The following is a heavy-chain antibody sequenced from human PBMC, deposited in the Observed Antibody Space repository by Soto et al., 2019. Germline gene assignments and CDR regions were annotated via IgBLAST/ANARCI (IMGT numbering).Heavy chain of an antibody. CDR1: GCSISSDSYY. CDR2: ISYSGST. D-gene: IGHD6-13*01. V-gene: IGHV4-39*07. Sequence: SESLALKGSVSGCSISSDSYYWGWIRQSPEKGLEWIASISYSGSTYYNPTLKSRLIISVDTSKSQFSLKLSSVTAADTAVYYCARARATIAAAAIFDCWGQGTLVTVSS. J-gene: IGHJ4*02. CDR3: ARARATIAAAAIFDC.